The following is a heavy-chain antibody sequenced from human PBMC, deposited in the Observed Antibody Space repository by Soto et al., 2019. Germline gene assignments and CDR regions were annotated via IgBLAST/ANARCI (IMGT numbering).Heavy chain of an antibody. D-gene: IGHD3-22*01. CDR3: TRVRAFYFYDSSAYPLGYDAFDI. CDR2: IYSGGST. V-gene: IGHV3-66*01. CDR1: GFTVSSNY. J-gene: IGHJ3*02. Sequence: PGGSLRLSCVASGFTVSSNYMSWVRQAPGKGLEWVSIIYSGGSTYYADSVKGRFTISRDNSKNTLFLQMNSLRAEDTAVYYCTRVRAFYFYDSSAYPLGYDAFDIWGQGTMVTVSS.